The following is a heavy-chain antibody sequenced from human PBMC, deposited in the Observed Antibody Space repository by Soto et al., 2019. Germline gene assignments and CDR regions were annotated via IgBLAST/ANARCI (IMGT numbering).Heavy chain of an antibody. J-gene: IGHJ6*03. Sequence: PSETLSLTCTVSGGSISRGGYYWSWIRQHPGKGLEWIGYIYYSGGTYYNPSLKSRVTISVDTSENQLSLRLSSVTAADTAVYYCARKDSGYADYMDVWGKGTTVTVSS. CDR3: ARKDSGYADYMDV. CDR2: IYYSGGT. CDR1: GGSISRGGYY. D-gene: IGHD5-12*01. V-gene: IGHV4-31*03.